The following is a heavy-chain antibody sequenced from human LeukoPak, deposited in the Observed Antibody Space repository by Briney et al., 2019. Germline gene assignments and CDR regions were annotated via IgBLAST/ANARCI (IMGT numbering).Heavy chain of an antibody. J-gene: IGHJ4*02. CDR3: ARGTPSYYYDSSGYYPK. Sequence: PGGSLRLSCAASGFTFSSYGMHWVRQAPGKGLEWVALIWYDGSNKNYADSVKGRFTISRDNSKNTLYLQMNSLRADDTAVYYCARGTPSYYYDSSGYYPKWGRGTLVTVSS. D-gene: IGHD3-22*01. CDR2: IWYDGSNK. V-gene: IGHV3-33*01. CDR1: GFTFSSYG.